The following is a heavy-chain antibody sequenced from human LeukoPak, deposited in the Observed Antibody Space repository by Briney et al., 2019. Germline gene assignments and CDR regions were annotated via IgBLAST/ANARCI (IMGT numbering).Heavy chain of an antibody. D-gene: IGHD2-2*01. Sequence: GGSLRLSCAASGFTFSNYVMNWVRQAPGKGREWVSGISVTGGSTYSAESVKGRFTISRDNSKNTLYLQMNSLRTEDTAVFYCARGSSSLYHYMDVWGRGTAVTVS. J-gene: IGHJ6*03. CDR2: ISVTGGST. CDR3: ARGSSSLYHYMDV. CDR1: GFTFSNYV. V-gene: IGHV3-23*01.